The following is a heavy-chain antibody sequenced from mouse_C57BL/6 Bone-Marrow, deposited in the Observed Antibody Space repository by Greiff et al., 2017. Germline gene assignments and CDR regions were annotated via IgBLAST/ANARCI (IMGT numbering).Heavy chain of an antibody. CDR3: ARDAAYLDY. J-gene: IGHJ2*01. Sequence: EVKVVESGGGLVQSGRSLRLSCATSGFTFSDFYMEWVRQAPGKGLEWIAASRNKANDYTTEYSASVKGRFIVSRDTSQSILYLQMNALRAEDTAIYYCARDAAYLDYWGQGTTLTVSS. CDR1: GFTFSDFY. CDR2: SRNKANDYTT. V-gene: IGHV7-1*01.